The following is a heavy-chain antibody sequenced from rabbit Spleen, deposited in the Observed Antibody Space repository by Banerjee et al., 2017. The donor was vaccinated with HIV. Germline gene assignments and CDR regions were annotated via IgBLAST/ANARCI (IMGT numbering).Heavy chain of an antibody. CDR3: ARDTGSSFSSYGMDL. CDR1: GFSFSSSDY. D-gene: IGHD8-1*01. CDR2: IYAGTSGST. Sequence: QSLEESGGDLVKPGASLTLTCTASGFSFSSSDYMCWVRQAPGKGLEWIGCIYAGTSGSTYYASWAKGRFTISKASSTTVTLQMTSLTVADTATYFCARDTGSSFSSYGMDLWGPGTLVTVS. V-gene: IGHV1S40*01. J-gene: IGHJ6*01.